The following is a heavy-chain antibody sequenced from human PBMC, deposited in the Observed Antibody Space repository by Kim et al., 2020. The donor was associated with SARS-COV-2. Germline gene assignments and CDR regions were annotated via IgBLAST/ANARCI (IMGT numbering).Heavy chain of an antibody. V-gene: IGHV3-7*01. J-gene: IGHJ4*02. CDR1: PVTIGGYW. Sequence: GGSLRLSCAASPVTIGGYWMTWVRQTPGHGLEWVANIKGDGVEKHFVDSVKGRFTVSRDDAKSSVHLQMSSLRVEDTAVYYCVRGRGRVDYWGQGTLVTV. CDR3: VRGRGRVDY. D-gene: IGHD1-26*01. CDR2: IKGDGVEK.